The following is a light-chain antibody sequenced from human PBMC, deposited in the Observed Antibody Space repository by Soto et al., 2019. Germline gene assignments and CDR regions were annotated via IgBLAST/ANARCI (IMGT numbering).Light chain of an antibody. Sequence: DLVMTQSPLSLPVTPGEPASISCRSSQSLLHSNGYNYLDWYLQKPGQSPQPLIYLGSNRASGVPDRFRGSASGTDFTLKISRVEAEDVGVYYCMQTLQAPITFGQGTRLEIK. J-gene: IGKJ5*01. V-gene: IGKV2-28*01. CDR3: MQTLQAPIT. CDR2: LGS. CDR1: QSLLHSNGYNY.